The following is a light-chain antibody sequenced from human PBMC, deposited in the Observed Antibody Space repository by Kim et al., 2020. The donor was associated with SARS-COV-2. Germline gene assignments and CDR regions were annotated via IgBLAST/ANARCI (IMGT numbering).Light chain of an antibody. V-gene: IGLV1-51*01. CDR3: GTWDNSRGGV. Sequence: PGQNVTISCSGSSSNIGKFSVSWYQQLPGTAPKLLIYANEKRPSGIPDRFSGSKSGTSATLVITGLQTGDEADYYCGTWDNSRGGVFGGGTQLTVL. CDR1: SSNIGKFS. CDR2: ANE. J-gene: IGLJ3*02.